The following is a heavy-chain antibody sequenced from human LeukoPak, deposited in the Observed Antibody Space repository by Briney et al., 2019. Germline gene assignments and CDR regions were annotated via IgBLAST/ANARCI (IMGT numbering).Heavy chain of an antibody. CDR1: GFTFTSYA. V-gene: IGHV3-15*01. Sequence: GGSLRLSCAASGFTFTSYAMSWVRQAPGKGLEWVGRIRSNSDGGTIDYAAPVKGRFTLSRDDSKTTLYLQMNSLQTEDTAVYYCATDFYDSTWGQGTLVTVSS. D-gene: IGHD3-22*01. CDR2: IRSNSDGGTI. CDR3: ATDFYDST. J-gene: IGHJ5*02.